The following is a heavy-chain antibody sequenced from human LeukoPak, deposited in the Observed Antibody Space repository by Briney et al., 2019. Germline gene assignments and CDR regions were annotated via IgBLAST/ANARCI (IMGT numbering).Heavy chain of an antibody. CDR2: IIPILGIA. D-gene: IGHD5-24*01. J-gene: IGHJ6*02. CDR1: GGTFSSYA. CDR3: ARPGAEMTTGGSYYYYGMDV. Sequence: ASVKVSCKASGGTFSSYAISWVRQAPGQGLEWMGRIIPILGIANYAQKFQGRVTITADKSTSTAYMELSSLRSEDTAVYYCARPGAEMTTGGSYYYYGMDVWGQGTTVTVSS. V-gene: IGHV1-69*04.